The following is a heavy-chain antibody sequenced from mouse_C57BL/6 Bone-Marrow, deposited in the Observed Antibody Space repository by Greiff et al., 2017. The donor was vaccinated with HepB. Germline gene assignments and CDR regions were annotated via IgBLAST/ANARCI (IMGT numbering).Heavy chain of an antibody. V-gene: IGHV1-53*01. J-gene: IGHJ3*01. Sequence: QVRLQRSGTELVKPGASVKLSCKASGYTFPSYWRHWVKQRPGQGLEWIGNINPRNGGTNYNEKFKSKATLTVDKSSSTAYMQLSSLTSEDSAVYYCARPPWFAYWGQGTLVTVSA. CDR1: GYTFPSYW. CDR3: ARPPWFAY. CDR2: INPRNGGT.